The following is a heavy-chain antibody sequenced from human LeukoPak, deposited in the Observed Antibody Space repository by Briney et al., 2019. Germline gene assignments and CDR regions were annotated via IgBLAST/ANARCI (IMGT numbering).Heavy chain of an antibody. CDR3: ARVRSLPAAMGGDWFDP. CDR2: IYTSGST. CDR1: GGSISSYY. Sequence: SETLPLTCTVSGGSISSYYWSWIRQPAGKGLEWIGRIYTSGSTNYNPSLKSRVTMSVDTSKNQFSLKLSSVTAADTAVYYCARVRSLPAAMGGDWFDPWGQGTLVTVSS. J-gene: IGHJ5*02. D-gene: IGHD2-2*01. V-gene: IGHV4-4*07.